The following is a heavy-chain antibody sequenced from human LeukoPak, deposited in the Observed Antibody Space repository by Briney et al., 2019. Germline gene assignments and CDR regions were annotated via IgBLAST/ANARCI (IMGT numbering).Heavy chain of an antibody. J-gene: IGHJ6*02. D-gene: IGHD4-17*01. CDR3: AKNGDYGYAMDV. CDR1: GYTFTDYY. V-gene: IGHV1-2*02. CDR2: FNPYSGAS. Sequence: ASVKVSCKASGYTFTDYYMHWVRQAPGQGLKWVGSFNPYSGASKYAQKLQGRVTMTGDTSISTAYLQLGRVVGDDTAVYYCAKNGDYGYAMDVWGQGTTVTVSS.